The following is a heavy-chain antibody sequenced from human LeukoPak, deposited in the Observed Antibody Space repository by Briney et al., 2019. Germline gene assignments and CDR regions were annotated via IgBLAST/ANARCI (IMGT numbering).Heavy chain of an antibody. J-gene: IGHJ4*02. CDR1: GITFSSYW. V-gene: IGHV3-7*01. D-gene: IGHD4-23*01. CDR3: ANLLRWEPY. Sequence: EGSLILSCAASGITFSSYWMSWVRQAPGRGLWWVINIKQDGREKYYVDSVKGRFTISRDNAKNSLYLQMNSLRAEDTAVYYCANLLRWEPYWGQGTLVTVSS. CDR2: IKQDGREK.